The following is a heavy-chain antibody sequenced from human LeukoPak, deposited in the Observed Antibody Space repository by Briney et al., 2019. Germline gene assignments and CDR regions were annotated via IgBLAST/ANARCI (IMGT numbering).Heavy chain of an antibody. CDR1: GYTFTSYD. Sequence: ASVKVSCKASGYTFTSYDINWVRQATGQGLEWMGWMNPNSGNTGYAQKFQGRVTMTRNTSISTAYMELSSLRSEDTAVYYCARASITIFGVVTPQDMDVWGKGTTVTVS. D-gene: IGHD3-3*01. CDR2: MNPNSGNT. V-gene: IGHV1-8*01. J-gene: IGHJ6*03. CDR3: ARASITIFGVVTPQDMDV.